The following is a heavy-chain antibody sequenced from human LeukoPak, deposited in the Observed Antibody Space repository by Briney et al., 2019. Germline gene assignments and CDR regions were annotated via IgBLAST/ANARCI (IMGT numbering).Heavy chain of an antibody. CDR2: MNPYTTNT. J-gene: IGHJ4*02. CDR1: GYTFSNYD. Sequence: ASVKVSCKASGYTFSNYDINWVRRATGQGLEWMGWMNPYTTNTGYAQKFQGRVAMTRDTSISTAYMELSGLKFEDTAVYYCARTKIAVTDTEHYQFDYWGQGTLVTVSS. D-gene: IGHD6-19*01. V-gene: IGHV1-8*01. CDR3: ARTKIAVTDTEHYQFDY.